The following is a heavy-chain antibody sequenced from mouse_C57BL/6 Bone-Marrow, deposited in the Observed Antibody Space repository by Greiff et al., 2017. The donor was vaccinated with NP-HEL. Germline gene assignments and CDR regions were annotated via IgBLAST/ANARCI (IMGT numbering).Heavy chain of an antibody. D-gene: IGHD1-1*01. V-gene: IGHV1-47*01. J-gene: IGHJ3*01. Sequence: QVQLKESGAELVKPGASVKMSCKASGYTFTTYPIEWMKQNHGKSLEWIGNFHPYNDDTKYNEKFKGKATLTVEKSSSTVYLELSRLTSDDSAVYYCARHAHYGSSSFAYGGQGTLVTVSA. CDR2: FHPYNDDT. CDR3: ARHAHYGSSSFAY. CDR1: GYTFTTYP.